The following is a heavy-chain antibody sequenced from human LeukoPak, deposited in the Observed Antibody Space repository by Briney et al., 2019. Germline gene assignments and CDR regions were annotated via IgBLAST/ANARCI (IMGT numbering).Heavy chain of an antibody. CDR2: IWYDGSQK. D-gene: IGHD4-23*01. CDR3: ARLYGANVGYLDY. CDR1: GFTFSTYA. V-gene: IGHV3-33*08. Sequence: GGSLRLSCAASGFTFSTYALSWVRQAPGKGLEWVAAIWYDGSQKYYADTVRSRFTVSRDNSKNTLYLQMDSLRAEDTAVYYCARLYGANVGYLDYWGQGTLVTVSS. J-gene: IGHJ4*02.